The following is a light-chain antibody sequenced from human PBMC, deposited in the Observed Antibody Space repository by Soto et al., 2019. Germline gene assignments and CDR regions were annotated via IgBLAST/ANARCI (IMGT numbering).Light chain of an antibody. CDR3: QQYNKWPP. J-gene: IGKJ1*01. CDR2: DSS. Sequence: DIQMTQSPSTLSASVGDRVTITCRASQSISSWLAWYQQKPGKAPKVLIYDSSILESGVPARFSGSGSGTEFTLTISSLQSEDFAVYYCQQYNKWPPFGQGTKVDIK. V-gene: IGKV1-5*01. CDR1: QSISSW.